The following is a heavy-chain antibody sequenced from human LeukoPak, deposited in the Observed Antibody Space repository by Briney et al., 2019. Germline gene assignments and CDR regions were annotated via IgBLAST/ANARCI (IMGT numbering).Heavy chain of an antibody. Sequence: SETLSLTRTVSGGSISSGSYYWSWIRQPAGKGLEWIGRIYTSGSTNYNPSLKSRVTISVDTSKNQFSLKLSSVTAADTAVYYCARDFWNWGQGTLVTVSS. V-gene: IGHV4-61*02. D-gene: IGHD3-3*01. CDR2: IYTSGST. CDR1: GGSISSGSYY. CDR3: ARDFWN. J-gene: IGHJ4*02.